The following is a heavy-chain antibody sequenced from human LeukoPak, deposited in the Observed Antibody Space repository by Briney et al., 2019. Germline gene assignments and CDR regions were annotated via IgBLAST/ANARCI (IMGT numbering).Heavy chain of an antibody. CDR1: GGSVSSNDYY. V-gene: IGHV4-39*01. CDR3: ARHHCSGGTCYFNYYYYYYIDV. CDR2: IYYNGAT. Sequence: SETLSLTCTVSGGSVSSNDYYWDWIRQPPGKGLEWIGNIYYNGATYYNPSLKSRVTISLDPSKNQFSLKLSSVTAADTAVYYCARHHCSGGTCYFNYYYYYYIDVWGKGTTVTVSS. D-gene: IGHD2-15*01. J-gene: IGHJ6*03.